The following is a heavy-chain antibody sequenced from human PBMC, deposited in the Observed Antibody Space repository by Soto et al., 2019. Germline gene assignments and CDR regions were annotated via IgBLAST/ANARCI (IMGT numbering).Heavy chain of an antibody. D-gene: IGHD5-18*01. V-gene: IGHV3-33*01. CDR2: IWYDGSNK. J-gene: IGHJ5*02. Sequence: GGSLRLSCAASGFTFSSYGMHWVRQAPGKGLEWVAVIWYDGSNKYYADSVKGRFTISRDNSKNTLYLQMNSLRAEDTAVYYCARDRQRGYSYGSNWFDPWGQGTLVTVSS. CDR3: ARDRQRGYSYGSNWFDP. CDR1: GFTFSSYG.